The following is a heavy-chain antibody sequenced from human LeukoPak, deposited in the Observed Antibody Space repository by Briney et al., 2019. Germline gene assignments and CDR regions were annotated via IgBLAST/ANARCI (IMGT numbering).Heavy chain of an antibody. CDR3: ARRALYYYYMDV. Sequence: KASETLSLTCTVSGGSISSYYWSWIRQPPGKGLEWIGYIYTSGSTNYNPSLKSRVTISVDTSKNQFSLKLSSVTAADTAVYYCARRALYYYYMDVWSKGTTVTVSS. V-gene: IGHV4-4*09. J-gene: IGHJ6*03. CDR1: GGSISSYY. CDR2: IYTSGST.